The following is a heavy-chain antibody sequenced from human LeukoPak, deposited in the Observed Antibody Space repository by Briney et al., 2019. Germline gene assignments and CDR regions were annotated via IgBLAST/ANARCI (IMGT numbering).Heavy chain of an antibody. CDR3: ARQVLNMITFGGVIVKGPAHDAFDI. V-gene: IGHV4-59*01. J-gene: IGHJ3*02. D-gene: IGHD3-16*02. CDR2: IYYSGST. CDR1: GGSISSYY. Sequence: KASETLSLTCTVSGGSISSYYWSWIRQPPGKGLEWIGYIYYSGSTNYNPSLKSRVTISVDTSKNQFSLKLSSVTAADTAVYYCARQVLNMITFGGVIVKGPAHDAFDIWGQGTMVTVSS.